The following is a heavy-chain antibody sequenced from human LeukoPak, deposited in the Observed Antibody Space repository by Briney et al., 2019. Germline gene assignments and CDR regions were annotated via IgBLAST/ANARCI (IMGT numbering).Heavy chain of an antibody. CDR2: INHSGST. Sequence: PETLSLTCAVYGGSFSGYYWSWIRQPPGKGLERIGEINHSGSTNYNPSLKSRVTISVDTSKNQFSLKLSSVTAADTAVYYCAREAECGGDCYRPAQGYYFDYWGQGTLVTVSS. CDR1: GGSFSGYY. CDR3: AREAECGGDCYRPAQGYYFDY. J-gene: IGHJ4*02. D-gene: IGHD2-21*02. V-gene: IGHV4-34*01.